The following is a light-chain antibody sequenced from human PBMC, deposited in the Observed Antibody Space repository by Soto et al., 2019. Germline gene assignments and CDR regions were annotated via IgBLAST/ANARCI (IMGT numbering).Light chain of an antibody. J-gene: IGKJ1*01. CDR2: GAS. CDR1: QSVSSSY. Sequence: EIRLPPSHGTLPLYPGESAPLPFMASQSVSSSYLAWYQQKPGQAPRLLIYGASSRATGIPDRFSGSGSGTDFTLTISRLEPEDFAVYYCQQYGSSGTFGQGTKVDIK. V-gene: IGKV3-20*01. CDR3: QQYGSSGT.